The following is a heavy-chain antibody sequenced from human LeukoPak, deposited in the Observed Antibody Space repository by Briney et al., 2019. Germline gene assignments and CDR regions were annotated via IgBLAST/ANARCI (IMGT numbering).Heavy chain of an antibody. CDR2: INPSGGST. CDR3: ARGRDGYNFAY. Sequence: ASVKVSCKASGYTFIDYYIHWVRQAPGQGLEWMGRINPSGGSTSYAQKFQGRVTMTRDTSTSTVYMELSSLRSEDTAVYYCARGRDGYNFAYWGQGTLVTVSS. D-gene: IGHD5-24*01. CDR1: GYTFIDYY. J-gene: IGHJ4*02. V-gene: IGHV1-46*01.